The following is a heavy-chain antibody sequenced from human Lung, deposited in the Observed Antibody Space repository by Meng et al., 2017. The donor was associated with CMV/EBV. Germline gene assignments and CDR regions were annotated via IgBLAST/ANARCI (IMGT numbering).Heavy chain of an antibody. J-gene: IGHJ4*02. CDR2: IRFDGTNK. Sequence: SLNISCAASGFTSSSYAMHWVRQAPGKGLEWVANIRFDGTNKYHADSVKGRFTISRDNSKNTLNMQMNSLRAEDTAVYYCAKRGDSSGYYDYWGQGTLVTVSS. CDR1: GFTSSSYA. V-gene: IGHV3-30*02. D-gene: IGHD3-22*01. CDR3: AKRGDSSGYYDY.